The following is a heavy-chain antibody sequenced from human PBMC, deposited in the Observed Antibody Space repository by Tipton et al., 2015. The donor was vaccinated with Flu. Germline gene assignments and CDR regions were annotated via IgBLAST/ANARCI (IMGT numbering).Heavy chain of an antibody. CDR2: IKHDGSEK. Sequence: SLRLSCAASGFTFSSFWMTWVRQASGKGLEWVANIKHDGSEKYYVDSVKGRFTISRDNTKNSLYLQMNSLRVEDKGVHYCTRLGGRWGQGTLVTVSS. V-gene: IGHV3-7*01. CDR3: TRLGGR. CDR1: GFTFSSFW. J-gene: IGHJ4*02. D-gene: IGHD3-16*01.